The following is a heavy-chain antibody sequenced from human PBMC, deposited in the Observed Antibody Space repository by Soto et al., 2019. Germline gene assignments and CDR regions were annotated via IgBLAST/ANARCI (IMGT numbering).Heavy chain of an antibody. CDR2: IYNIGRT. CDR3: ARTSHSNLDR. CDR1: GSISTYY. D-gene: IGHD6-13*01. V-gene: IGHV4-59*12. J-gene: IGHJ5*02. Sequence: SETLSLTCTVGSISTYYWNWIRQPPGKGLEWIGYIYNIGRTNYNPSLKSRVTMSIDTSKNQFSLKLNSVTAADTAIYYCARTSHSNLDRWGQGTLVTVSS.